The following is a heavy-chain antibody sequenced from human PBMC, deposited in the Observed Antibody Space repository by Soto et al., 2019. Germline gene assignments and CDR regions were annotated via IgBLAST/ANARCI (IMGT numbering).Heavy chain of an antibody. CDR2: IYWNDDK. CDR3: AHSPWGAAPDY. V-gene: IGHV2-5*01. Sequence: QITLKESGPTLVKPTQTLTLTCTVSGFSGSARGVGVCWIRQPPGKALEWLGIIYWNDDKRYSPSLKSRLTITKDTSKNQVVLTMTNMDPVDTATYYCAHSPWGAAPDYWGQGTLVTVSS. D-gene: IGHD3-16*01. J-gene: IGHJ4*02. CDR1: GFSGSARGVG.